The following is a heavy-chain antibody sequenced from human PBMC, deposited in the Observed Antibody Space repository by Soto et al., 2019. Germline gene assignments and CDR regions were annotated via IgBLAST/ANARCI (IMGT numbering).Heavy chain of an antibody. CDR2: IYYSGST. CDR3: ARGPREDGDYGYYYYMDV. V-gene: IGHV4-59*01. CDR1: GGSISSYY. Sequence: SETLSLTCTVSGGSISSYYWSWIRQPPGKGLEWIGYIYYSGSTNYNPSLKSRVTISVDTSKNQFSLKLSSVTAADTAVYYCARGPREDGDYGYYYYMDVWGKGTTVTVSS. D-gene: IGHD4-17*01. J-gene: IGHJ6*03.